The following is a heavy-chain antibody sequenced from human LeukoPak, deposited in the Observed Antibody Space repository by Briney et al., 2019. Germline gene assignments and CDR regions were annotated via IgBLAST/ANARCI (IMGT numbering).Heavy chain of an antibody. CDR3: ARGTRYSYGYGDY. J-gene: IGHJ4*02. V-gene: IGHV4-59*01. CDR1: GGSLSDYY. Sequence: SETLSLTCTVSGGSLSDYYWSWIRQPPGMGLEWIGYISHSGITDYNPSLKSRVTISVDTSKNQFSLKVGPVTAADTAVYYCARGTRYSYGYGDYWGQGTLVTVSS. D-gene: IGHD5-18*01. CDR2: ISHSGIT.